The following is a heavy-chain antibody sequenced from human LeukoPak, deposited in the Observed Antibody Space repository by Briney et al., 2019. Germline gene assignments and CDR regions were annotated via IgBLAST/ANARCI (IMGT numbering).Heavy chain of an antibody. J-gene: IGHJ3*02. Sequence: AGSLRLSCAASGFTFSSYAMSWVRQAPGKGLEWVSAISGSGGSKYYADSVKGRFHISRDNSKNTLYLQMHSLRAEDTAVYYCAKDSVVGIQLWHDAFDIWGQGTMVTVSS. CDR1: GFTFSSYA. CDR3: AKDSVVGIQLWHDAFDI. V-gene: IGHV3-23*01. D-gene: IGHD5-18*01. CDR2: ISGSGGSK.